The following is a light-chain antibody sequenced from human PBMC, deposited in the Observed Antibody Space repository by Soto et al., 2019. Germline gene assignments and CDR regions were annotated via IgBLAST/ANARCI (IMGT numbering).Light chain of an antibody. Sequence: EIVLTQSPGTLSLSPGERATLSCRASQSVSSNLAWYQQKPDQAPRLLIYDASNRATGIPARFSGSGSGTDFTLTISSLEPEDFAVYYCQQRSNWPPITFGQGTRLEIK. CDR2: DAS. J-gene: IGKJ5*01. CDR1: QSVSSN. V-gene: IGKV3-11*01. CDR3: QQRSNWPPIT.